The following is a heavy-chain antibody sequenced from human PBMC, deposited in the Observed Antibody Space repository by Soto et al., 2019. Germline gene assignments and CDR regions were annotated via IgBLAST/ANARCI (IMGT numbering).Heavy chain of an antibody. CDR3: VKESRSGGSW. V-gene: IGHV3-7*01. CDR2: INRDGTMT. J-gene: IGHJ4*02. D-gene: IGHD2-15*01. CDR1: GFTFSDCW. Sequence: EVQLVESGGGLVQPGGSLRLSCVASGFTFSDCWMTWVRQVPGKGLEWVANINRDGTMTNYVDSMGGRFAISRDNTRSSVYLHMTNLGTEDTAIYHCVKESRSGGSWWGQGTLVTVSS.